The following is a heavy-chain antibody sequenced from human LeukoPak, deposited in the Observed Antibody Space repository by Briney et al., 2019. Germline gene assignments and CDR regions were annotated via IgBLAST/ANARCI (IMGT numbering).Heavy chain of an antibody. CDR2: IYHSGST. D-gene: IGHD3-22*01. J-gene: IGHJ6*03. Sequence: PSETLSLTCAVSGYSISSGYYWGWIRQPPGKGLEWIGSIYHSGSTYYNPPLKSRVTISVDTSKNQFSLKLSSVTAADTAVYYCARARDPYYDSSNYYYYYYMDVWGKGTTVTVSS. CDR3: ARARDPYYDSSNYYYYYYMDV. CDR1: GYSISSGYY. V-gene: IGHV4-38-2*01.